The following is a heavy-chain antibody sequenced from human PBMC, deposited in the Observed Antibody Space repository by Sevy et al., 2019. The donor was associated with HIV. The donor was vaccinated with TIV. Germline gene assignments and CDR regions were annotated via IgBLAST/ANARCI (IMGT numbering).Heavy chain of an antibody. D-gene: IGHD3-3*01. Sequence: GESLKISCAASGFTFSDSWMHWVRQAPGKGLEWGANINQDGNEKYYVDSVKGRFTISRDNAKNSLYLQMNSLRDDDTAVYYCATFSVGYWGQGTLVTVSS. V-gene: IGHV3-7*01. J-gene: IGHJ4*02. CDR2: INQDGNEK. CDR1: GFTFSDSW. CDR3: ATFSVGY.